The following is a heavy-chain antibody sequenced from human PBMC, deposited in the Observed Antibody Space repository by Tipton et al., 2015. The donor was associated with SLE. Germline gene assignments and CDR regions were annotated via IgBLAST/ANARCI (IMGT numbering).Heavy chain of an antibody. D-gene: IGHD5-18*01. CDR1: GYRFSDFF. CDR3: ARKQPPDY. V-gene: IGHV1-2*06. Sequence: QLVQSGAEVKKPGASVKVSCKTSGYRFSDFFIDWVRQAPGQGLEWMGRINPSNGGVKYAQKFQGRVTMIRDTSVSTAYMELSRLTSDDTAVYYCARKQPPDYWGQGALVTVSS. J-gene: IGHJ4*02. CDR2: INPSNGGV.